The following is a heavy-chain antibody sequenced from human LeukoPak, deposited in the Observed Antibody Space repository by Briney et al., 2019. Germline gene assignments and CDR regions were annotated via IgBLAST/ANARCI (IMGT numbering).Heavy chain of an antibody. CDR2: IYYSGST. CDR1: GGSISSSSYY. V-gene: IGHV4-39*07. D-gene: IGHD2-2*01. Sequence: SETLSLTCTVSGGSISSSSYYWGWIRQPPGKGLEWIGSIYYSGSTYYNPSLKSRVTISVDTSKNQFSLKLSSVTAADTAVYYCARGRVPAAKVYYYYMDVWGKGTTVTVSS. J-gene: IGHJ6*03. CDR3: ARGRVPAAKVYYYYMDV.